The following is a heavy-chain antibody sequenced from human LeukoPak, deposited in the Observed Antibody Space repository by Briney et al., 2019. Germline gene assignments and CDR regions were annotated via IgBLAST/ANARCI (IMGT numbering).Heavy chain of an antibody. J-gene: IGHJ4*02. Sequence: GGSLRLSCAATGFTFSSYAMSWVRQAPGKGLEWVSAISGSGGSTYYADSVKGRFTISRDNSKNTLYLQMNSLRAEDTAVYYCAKGSNSLSYFDYWGQGTLVTVSS. CDR2: ISGSGGST. CDR1: GFTFSSYA. D-gene: IGHD4-11*01. V-gene: IGHV3-23*01. CDR3: AKGSNSLSYFDY.